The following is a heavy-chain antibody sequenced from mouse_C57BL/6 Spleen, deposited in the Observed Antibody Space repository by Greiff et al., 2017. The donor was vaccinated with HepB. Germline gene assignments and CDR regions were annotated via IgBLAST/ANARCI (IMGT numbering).Heavy chain of an antibody. Sequence: QVHVKQPGTELVKPGASVKLSCKASGYTFTSYWMHWVKQRPGQGLEWIGNINPSNGGTNYNEKFKSKATLTVDKSSSTAYMQLSSLTSEDSAVYYCARSRGSNYAMDYWGQGTSVTVSS. CDR2: INPSNGGT. V-gene: IGHV1-53*01. CDR3: ARSRGSNYAMDY. CDR1: GYTFTSYW. J-gene: IGHJ4*01. D-gene: IGHD1-1*01.